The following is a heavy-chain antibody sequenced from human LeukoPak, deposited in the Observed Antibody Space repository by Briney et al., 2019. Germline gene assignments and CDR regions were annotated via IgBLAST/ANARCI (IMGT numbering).Heavy chain of an antibody. D-gene: IGHD2/OR15-2a*01. CDR1: GFTFSTYW. CDR3: ARGGYYRFEY. CDR2: IKEDGSEK. J-gene: IGHJ4*02. Sequence: GSLRLSCAASGFTFSTYWMTWVRQAPGKGLEWVASIKEDGSEKYYVDSVQGRFTISRDNAKSSMYLQMNSLRAEDTGVYYCARGGYYRFEYWGQGTLVTVSS. V-gene: IGHV3-7*01.